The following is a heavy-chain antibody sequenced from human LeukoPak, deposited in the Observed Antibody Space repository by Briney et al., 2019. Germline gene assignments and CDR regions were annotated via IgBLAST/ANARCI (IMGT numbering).Heavy chain of an antibody. D-gene: IGHD3-10*01. CDR3: ATPLVRGRDFDY. V-gene: IGHV3-30*03. CDR2: ISYDGSNK. Sequence: PGRSLRLSCAASGFTFSSYGMHWVRQAPGKGLEWVAVISYDGSNKYYADSVKGRFTISRGNSKNTLYLQMNSLRAEDTAVYYCATPLVRGRDFDYWGQGTLVTVSS. CDR1: GFTFSSYG. J-gene: IGHJ4*02.